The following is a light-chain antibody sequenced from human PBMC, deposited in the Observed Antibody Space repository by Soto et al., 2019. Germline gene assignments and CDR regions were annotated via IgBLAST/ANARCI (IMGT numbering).Light chain of an antibody. CDR1: QSISSH. Sequence: DIQMTQSPSSLSASVGDRVTITCRASQSISSHLNWYQQKPGKAPKLLIFAASSLQSGVPSTFSGSGSGTDFTLTITSLQPEDFATYYCQQSYSTPRTFGQGTKVEL. V-gene: IGKV1-39*01. CDR2: AAS. J-gene: IGKJ1*01. CDR3: QQSYSTPRT.